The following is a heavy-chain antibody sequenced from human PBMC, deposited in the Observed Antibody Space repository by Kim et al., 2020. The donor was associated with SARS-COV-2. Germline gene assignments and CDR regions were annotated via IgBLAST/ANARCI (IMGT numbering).Heavy chain of an antibody. CDR2: IYYSGST. V-gene: IGHV4-39*01. Sequence: SETLSLTCTVSGGSISSRTYFWGWIRRPPGKGLEWIGSIYYSGSTYYNPSLKSRVTISVDTSKNQFSLKLNSVTAADTAVYYCARHPLTLDPPGSRNWFDPWGQGTLVTVSS. J-gene: IGHJ5*02. CDR1: GGSISSRTYF. D-gene: IGHD3-10*01. CDR3: ARHPLTLDPPGSRNWFDP.